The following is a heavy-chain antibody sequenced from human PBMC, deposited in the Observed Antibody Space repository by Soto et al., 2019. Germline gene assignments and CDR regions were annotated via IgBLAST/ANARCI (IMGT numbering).Heavy chain of an antibody. CDR1: GGTFXSHT. Sequence: ASVKVSCKASGGTFXSHTFTWVRQAPGQGLEWVGRIIPILGIENYEQKLQGRVTVTADKSTSTAYMELSSLRSDDTPMYFCARGAPDAFDIWGQGTMVTVSS. V-gene: IGHV1-69*02. J-gene: IGHJ3*02. CDR3: ARGAPDAFDI. CDR2: IIPILGIE.